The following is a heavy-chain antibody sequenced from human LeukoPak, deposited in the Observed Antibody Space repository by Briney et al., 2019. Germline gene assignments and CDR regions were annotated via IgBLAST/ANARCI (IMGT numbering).Heavy chain of an antibody. Sequence: ASVKVSCKASGYTFTSYGISWVRQAPGQGLEWMGWISAYNGNTNYAQKLQGRVTMTTDTSTSTAYMELRSLRSDDTAVYYCARGPPLRLGELSLYGDDPWGQGTLVTVSS. CDR3: ARGPPLRLGELSLYGDDP. CDR2: ISAYNGNT. CDR1: GYTFTSYG. J-gene: IGHJ5*02. D-gene: IGHD3-16*02. V-gene: IGHV1-18*01.